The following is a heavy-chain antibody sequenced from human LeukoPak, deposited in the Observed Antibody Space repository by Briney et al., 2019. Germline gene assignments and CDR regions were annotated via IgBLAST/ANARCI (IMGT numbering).Heavy chain of an antibody. Sequence: SETLSLTCTVSGGSISSYYWSWIRQPPGKGLEWIGYIYYSGSTNYNPSLKSRVTISVDTSKNQFSLKLSSVTAADTAVYYCARGGRWLQLHAGLFDYWGQGTLVTVSS. D-gene: IGHD5-24*01. CDR3: ARGGRWLQLHAGLFDY. CDR1: GGSISSYY. J-gene: IGHJ4*02. CDR2: IYYSGST. V-gene: IGHV4-59*01.